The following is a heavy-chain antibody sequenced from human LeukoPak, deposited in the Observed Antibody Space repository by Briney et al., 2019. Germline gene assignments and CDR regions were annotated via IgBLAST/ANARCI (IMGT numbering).Heavy chain of an antibody. CDR1: GGSFSGYY. Sequence: SETLSLTCAVYGGSFSGYYWSWIRQPPRKGLEWIGEIKHSGSTNYNPSLKSRVTISVDTSKNQFSLKLSSVTAADTAVYYCARGRVYYYGSGTYPLFDYWGQGTLVTVSS. V-gene: IGHV4-34*01. CDR2: IKHSGST. J-gene: IGHJ4*02. CDR3: ARGRVYYYGSGTYPLFDY. D-gene: IGHD3-10*01.